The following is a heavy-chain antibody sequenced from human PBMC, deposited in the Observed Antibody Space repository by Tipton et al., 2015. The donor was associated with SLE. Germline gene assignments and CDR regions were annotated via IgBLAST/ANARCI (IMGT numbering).Heavy chain of an antibody. CDR2: ISYSGAT. V-gene: IGHV4-59*04. D-gene: IGHD7-27*01. CDR3: AARTGDVLYYYYMDV. Sequence: TLSLTCTVSGGSISSYYWSWIRQPPGKGLEWIATISYSGATYYNPSLKSRLTISVDTSKNQFSLKLSSVTAADTAVYYWAARTGDVLYYYYMDVWGKGTTVTVSS. CDR1: GGSISSYY. J-gene: IGHJ6*03.